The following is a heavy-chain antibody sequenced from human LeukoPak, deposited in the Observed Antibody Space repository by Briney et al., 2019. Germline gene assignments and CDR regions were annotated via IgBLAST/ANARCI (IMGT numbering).Heavy chain of an antibody. V-gene: IGHV3-21*01. CDR1: GFTFSSYS. CDR3: ARDAGVVGVNLGLAFDI. CDR2: ISSSSSYI. J-gene: IGHJ3*02. D-gene: IGHD1-26*01. Sequence: GGSLRLSCAASGFTFSSYSMNWVRQAPGKGLEWVSSISSSSSYIYYADSVKGRFTISRDNAKNSLYLQMNSLRAEDTAVYYCARDAGVVGVNLGLAFDIWGQGTMVTVSS.